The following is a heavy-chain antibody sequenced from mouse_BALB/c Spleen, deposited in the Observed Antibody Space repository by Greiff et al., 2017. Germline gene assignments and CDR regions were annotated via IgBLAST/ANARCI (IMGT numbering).Heavy chain of an antibody. D-gene: IGHD2-4*01. J-gene: IGHJ1*01. CDR3: ARSASMITTIGYFDV. CDR1: GFTFSSYG. CDR2: INSNGGST. Sequence: EVQLVESGGGLVQPGGSLKLSCAASGFTFSSYGMSWVRQTPDKRLELVATINSNGGSTYYPDSVKGRFTISRDNAKNTLYLQMSSLKSEDTAMYYCARSASMITTIGYFDVWGAGTTVTVSS. V-gene: IGHV5-6-3*01.